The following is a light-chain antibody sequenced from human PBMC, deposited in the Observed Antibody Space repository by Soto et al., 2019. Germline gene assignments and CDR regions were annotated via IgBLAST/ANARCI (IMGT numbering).Light chain of an antibody. V-gene: IGLV2-14*01. Sequence: QSVLTQPASVSGSPGQSITISCTGTSSDVGGYNYVSWYQQHPGNAPKLMIYDVSNRPSGVSNRFSGSKSGNTASLTISGLQAEDEADYYCSRYTSSSTYVFGTGTKVTVL. CDR1: SSDVGGYNY. CDR2: DVS. J-gene: IGLJ1*01. CDR3: SRYTSSSTYV.